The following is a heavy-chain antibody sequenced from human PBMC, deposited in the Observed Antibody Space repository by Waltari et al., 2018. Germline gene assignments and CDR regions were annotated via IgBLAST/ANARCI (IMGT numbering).Heavy chain of an antibody. V-gene: IGHV3-23*04. CDR3: AKEGLPAARPFVDY. Sequence: EVQLVESGGGLVQPGGSLRLSCAASGFTFSSYAMSGVRQAPGKGLEWVSAISGRGVRTTYAGSGRGRFTIARDNSKNTLYLQRSSLRAEDTAVYYCAKEGLPAARPFVDYWGQGTLVTVSS. J-gene: IGHJ4*02. D-gene: IGHD2-2*01. CDR1: GFTFSSYA. CDR2: ISGRGVRT.